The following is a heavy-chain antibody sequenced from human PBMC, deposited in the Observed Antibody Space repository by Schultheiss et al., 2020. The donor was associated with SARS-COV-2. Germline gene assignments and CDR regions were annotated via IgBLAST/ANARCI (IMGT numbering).Heavy chain of an antibody. CDR2: ISYDGSNK. D-gene: IGHD2-15*01. V-gene: IGHV3-30*01. J-gene: IGHJ4*02. Sequence: GGSLRLSCAAYGFTFSSYAMHWVRQAPGKGLEWVAVISYDGSNKYYADSVKGRFTISRDNSKNTLYLQMNSLRAEDTAVYYCARELVDIVVVVAARVFDSWGQGALVNV. CDR1: GFTFSSYA. CDR3: ARELVDIVVVVAARVFDS.